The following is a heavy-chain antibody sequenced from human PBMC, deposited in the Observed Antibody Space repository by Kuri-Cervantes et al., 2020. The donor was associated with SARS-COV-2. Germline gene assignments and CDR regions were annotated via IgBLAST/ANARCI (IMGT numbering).Heavy chain of an antibody. J-gene: IGHJ5*02. CDR3: ARGRLEWLWGLFDP. V-gene: IGHV4-34*01. CDR2: INHIGTT. Sequence: SETLSLTCAVYGGSFTTYYWSWIRQPPGKGLEWIGEINHIGTTNYYASLKSRVTISADAYKKQFSLTLSSVTAAYTAVYYCARGRLEWLWGLFDPWGQGTLVTVSS. D-gene: IGHD3-3*01. CDR1: GGSFTTYY.